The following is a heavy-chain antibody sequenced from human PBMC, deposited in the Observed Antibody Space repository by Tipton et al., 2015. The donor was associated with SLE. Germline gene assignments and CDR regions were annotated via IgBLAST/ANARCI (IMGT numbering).Heavy chain of an antibody. CDR1: GYAFTSYA. CDR2: VNPDTGGT. Sequence: QSGPEVKKPGASVKVSCKASGYAFTSYAISWVRQAPGQGLEWMGIVNPDTGGTSYAQRFQGRVTVTADTSSSTVYVELSSLRFDDTAVYYCARDRSRSGSDVFDYWGHGSLVTVSS. CDR3: ARDRSRSGSDVFDY. V-gene: IGHV1-18*01. D-gene: IGHD1-26*01. J-gene: IGHJ4*01.